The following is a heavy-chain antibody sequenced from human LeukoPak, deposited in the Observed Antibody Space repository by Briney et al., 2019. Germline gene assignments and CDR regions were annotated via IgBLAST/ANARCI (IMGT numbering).Heavy chain of an antibody. V-gene: IGHV1-18*01. J-gene: IGHJ4*02. CDR1: GYTFTIYG. CDR3: ARDYGSGSLRLDY. Sequence: VASVTVSFKASGYTFTIYGISWVRQAPGQGLEWMGWISAYNGNTNYAQKLQGRVTMTTDTSTSTAYMELRSLRSDDAAVYYCARDYGSGSLRLDYWGQGTLVTVSS. D-gene: IGHD3-10*01. CDR2: ISAYNGNT.